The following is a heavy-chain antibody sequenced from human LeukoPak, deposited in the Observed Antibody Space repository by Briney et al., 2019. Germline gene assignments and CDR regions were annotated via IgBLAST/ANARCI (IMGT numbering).Heavy chain of an antibody. CDR2: ISYDGSNK. CDR3: ANLGYSRGSYVLRAEYFNH. V-gene: IGHV3-30*04. J-gene: IGHJ1*01. D-gene: IGHD1-26*01. CDR1: GSTFSSYA. Sequence: PGRSLTLSCAASGSTFSSYAMHWVRQAPRKGLEGVAVISYDGSNKYYADSVNGRFTISKDNTKNTLFFPMNSLRAEDKAVYSCANLGYSRGSYVLRAEYFNHWGQGTLVTVSS.